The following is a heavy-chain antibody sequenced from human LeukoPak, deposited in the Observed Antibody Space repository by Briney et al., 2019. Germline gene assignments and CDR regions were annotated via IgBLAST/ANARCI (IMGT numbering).Heavy chain of an antibody. CDR2: IIPIFGTA. CDR1: GGTFSSYA. CDR3: ARGVQLERLGGRDWFDP. Sequence: SVKVSCKASGGTFSSYAISWVRQAPGQGLEWMGGIIPIFGTANYAQKFQGRVTITADESTSTAYMELSSLRSEDTAVYYCARGVQLERLGGRDWFDPWGQGTLVTVSS. D-gene: IGHD1-1*01. V-gene: IGHV1-69*13. J-gene: IGHJ5*02.